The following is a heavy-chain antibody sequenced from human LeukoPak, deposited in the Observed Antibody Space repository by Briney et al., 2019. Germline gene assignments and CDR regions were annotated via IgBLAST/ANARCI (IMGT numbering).Heavy chain of an antibody. D-gene: IGHD3-10*01. CDR1: GITVSNYD. CDR2: IRESGGGT. CDR3: AKRRIVIRGVLIMGFHKAAYYFDY. V-gene: IGHV3-23*01. Sequence: PGGSLRLSCVVSGITVSNYDMSWVRLAPGKGLERVAGIRESGGGTNYADSVKGRFTISRDNSMNTVYLQMNSLRAEDTAVYFCAKRRIVIRGVLIMGFHKAAYYFDYWGQGILVTVSS. J-gene: IGHJ4*02.